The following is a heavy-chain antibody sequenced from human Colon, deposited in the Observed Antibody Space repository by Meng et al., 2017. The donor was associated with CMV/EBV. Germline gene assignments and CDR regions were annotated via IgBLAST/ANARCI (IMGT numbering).Heavy chain of an antibody. Sequence: GESLKISCAASGFTFSHYGMHWVRQAPGKGLEWAAFIRYDGSDAWYADFVKGRFTISRDNFKNTLNLQMNSLSAEDTALYYCAKDLMLGFGSGTQYYFDSWGQGTLVTVSS. V-gene: IGHV3-30*02. J-gene: IGHJ4*02. CDR3: AKDLMLGFGSGTQYYFDS. D-gene: IGHD3-10*01. CDR2: IRYDGSDA. CDR1: GFTFSHYG.